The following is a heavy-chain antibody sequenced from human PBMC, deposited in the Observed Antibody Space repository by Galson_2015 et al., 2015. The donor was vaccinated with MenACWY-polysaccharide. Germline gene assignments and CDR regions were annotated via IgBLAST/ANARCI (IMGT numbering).Heavy chain of an antibody. Sequence: SLRLSCAVSGPSFRSYAMHWVRQAPGKGLEWVAVVSYDGNSHKNAEAEKGRFTISRDNSKKTVDLQMNSLRPEDTAIYSCARDGCSSTNCHDYYNYYMDVWGRGTTVIVSS. V-gene: IGHV3-30*04. J-gene: IGHJ6*03. CDR3: ARDGCSSTNCHDYYNYYMDV. CDR2: VSYDGNSH. D-gene: IGHD2-2*01. CDR1: GPSFRSYA.